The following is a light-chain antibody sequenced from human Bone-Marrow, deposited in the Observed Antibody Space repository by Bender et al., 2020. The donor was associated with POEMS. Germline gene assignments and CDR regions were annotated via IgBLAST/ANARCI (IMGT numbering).Light chain of an antibody. J-gene: IGLJ1*01. Sequence: QSALTQPRSVSGSPGQSITISCTGTSSDVGSYNVVSWYQQHPGKAPKVMIYEGSKRPSGVSNRFSGSKSGNTASLTISGLQAEDEADYYCCSYAGSSTYVFGTGTKVTVL. CDR2: EGS. V-gene: IGLV2-23*01. CDR3: CSYAGSSTYV. CDR1: SSDVGSYNV.